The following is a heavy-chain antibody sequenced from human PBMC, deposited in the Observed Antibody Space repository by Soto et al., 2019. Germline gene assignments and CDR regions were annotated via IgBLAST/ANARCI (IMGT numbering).Heavy chain of an antibody. V-gene: IGHV4-34*01. J-gene: IGHJ4*02. CDR1: VGSFSGYY. CDR2: INHSGST. CDR3: VLNYGSGSYRTIDY. D-gene: IGHD3-10*01. Sequence: SETLSLTCAVYVGSFSGYYWSWIRQPPGKGLEWIGEINHSGSTNYNPSLKSLVSISVDTSKNHFSLKLSSVTAADTAVYYCVLNYGSGSYRTIDYWGQGTLVTVSS.